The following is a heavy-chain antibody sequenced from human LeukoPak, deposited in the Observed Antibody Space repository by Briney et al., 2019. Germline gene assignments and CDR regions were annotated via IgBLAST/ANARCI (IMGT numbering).Heavy chain of an antibody. CDR3: ARPYYYDSRIDP. D-gene: IGHD3-22*01. J-gene: IGHJ5*02. CDR1: GGSISSGDYY. Sequence: PSQTLSLTCTVSGGSISSGDYYWSWIRQPPGKGLEWIAYMYYSGSTYYNPSLKSRVTMSADTSKNQLSLKLSSVAAADTAVYYCARPYYYDSRIDPWGQGILVTVSS. V-gene: IGHV4-30-4*01. CDR2: MYYSGST.